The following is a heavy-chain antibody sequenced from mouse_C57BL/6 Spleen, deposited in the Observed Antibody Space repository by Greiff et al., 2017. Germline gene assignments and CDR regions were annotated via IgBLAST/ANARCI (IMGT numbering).Heavy chain of an antibody. D-gene: IGHD1-1*01. CDR1: GYTFTSYW. Sequence: VQLQQSGAELAKPGASVKLSCKASGYTFTSYWMHWVQQRPGQGLEWIGYINPSSGYTKYNQKFKDKATLTADKSSSTAYMQLSSLTYEDSAVDYCARETTVVALYWYFDVWGTGTTVTVSS. J-gene: IGHJ1*03. CDR2: INPSSGYT. V-gene: IGHV1-7*01. CDR3: ARETTVVALYWYFDV.